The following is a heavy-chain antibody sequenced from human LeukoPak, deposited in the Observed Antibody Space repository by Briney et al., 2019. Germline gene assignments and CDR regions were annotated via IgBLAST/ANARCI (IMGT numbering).Heavy chain of an antibody. CDR3: ARKMATTHHAFDI. J-gene: IGHJ3*02. Sequence: SVKVSCKASGGTFSTYTITWVRQAPGQGLEWMGGIIPIFGTANYAQKFQGRVTITADKSTSTAYMELSSLRSEDTAVYYCARKMATTHHAFDIWGQGTMVTVSS. CDR1: GGTFSTYT. CDR2: IIPIFGTA. D-gene: IGHD5-24*01. V-gene: IGHV1-69*06.